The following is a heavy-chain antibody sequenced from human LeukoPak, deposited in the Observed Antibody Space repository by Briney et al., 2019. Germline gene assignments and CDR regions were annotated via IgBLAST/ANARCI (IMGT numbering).Heavy chain of an antibody. CDR2: ISGSGDSI. D-gene: IGHD6-13*01. CDR3: ARDLAQGSSRGPLDY. V-gene: IGHV3-23*01. CDR1: GFTFSSYA. Sequence: GGSLRLSCTASGFTFSSYAMSWVRQAPGKGLEWVSAISGSGDSIYYADSVKGRFTISRDNSKNTLYLQMNSLRAEDTAVYYCARDLAQGSSRGPLDYWGQGTLVTVSS. J-gene: IGHJ4*02.